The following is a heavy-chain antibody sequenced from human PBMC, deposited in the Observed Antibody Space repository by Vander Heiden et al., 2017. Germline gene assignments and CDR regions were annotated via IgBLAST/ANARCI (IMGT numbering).Heavy chain of an antibody. Sequence: EGQLVESGGGLVNPGGSLRPSCAASGFTFSAVWMTWVRQAPGKGLEWVGRIKRKIDGETTDFAAPVKGRFTISRDDSKDTLYLQMNSLKTEDTAIYYCTTGDCNGGSCHAFDIWGQGTMVAVSS. V-gene: IGHV3-15*01. CDR2: IKRKIDGETT. D-gene: IGHD2-15*01. CDR1: GFTFSAVW. CDR3: TTGDCNGGSCHAFDI. J-gene: IGHJ3*02.